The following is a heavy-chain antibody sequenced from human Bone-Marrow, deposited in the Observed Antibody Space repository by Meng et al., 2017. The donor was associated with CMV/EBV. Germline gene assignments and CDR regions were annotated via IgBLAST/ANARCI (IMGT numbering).Heavy chain of an antibody. Sequence: GGSLRLSCAASGFTFSSYSMNWVRQAPGKGLEWVSSISSSNSYIYYADSVKGRFTMSRDNAKNSLYLQMNSLRAEDTAVYYCTTDRGSGSYYWGQGTLVTVSS. V-gene: IGHV3-21*01. D-gene: IGHD1-26*01. CDR3: TTDRGSGSYY. CDR1: GFTFSSYS. CDR2: ISSSNSYI. J-gene: IGHJ4*02.